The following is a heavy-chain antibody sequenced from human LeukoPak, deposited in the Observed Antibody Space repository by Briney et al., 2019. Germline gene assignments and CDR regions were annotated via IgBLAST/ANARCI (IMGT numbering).Heavy chain of an antibody. V-gene: IGHV3-43*01. CDR2: ISWDGGST. CDR3: AKSEGGVILPYFDY. Sequence: PGRSLRLSCAASGFTFDDYAMHWVRQAPGKGLEWVSLISWDGGSTYYADSVKGRFTISRDNSKNSLYLQMNSLRTEDTALYYCAKSEGGVILPYFDYWGQGTLVTVSS. D-gene: IGHD3-10*01. J-gene: IGHJ4*02. CDR1: GFTFDDYA.